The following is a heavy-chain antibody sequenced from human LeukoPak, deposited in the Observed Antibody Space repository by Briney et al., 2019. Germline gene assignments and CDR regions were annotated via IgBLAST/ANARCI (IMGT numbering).Heavy chain of an antibody. Sequence: GGSLRLSWAASGXTFSSYWMHWVRQAPGNGLVSVSHVSGDGSRTSYADSVKGRFTISRDNAKNTLYLQIDSLRDEDTAVYYCARDRGYFIDCWGQGTLVTVSS. J-gene: IGHJ4*02. CDR3: ARDRGYFIDC. CDR2: VSGDGSRT. V-gene: IGHV3-74*01. D-gene: IGHD2-15*01. CDR1: GXTFSSYW.